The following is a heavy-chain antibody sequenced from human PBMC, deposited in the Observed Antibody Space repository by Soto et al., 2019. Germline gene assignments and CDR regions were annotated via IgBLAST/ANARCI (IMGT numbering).Heavy chain of an antibody. J-gene: IGHJ6*02. D-gene: IGHD3-9*01. V-gene: IGHV4-59*01. CDR2: IYYSGST. CDR3: AREYYDILTGKSGMDV. CDR1: GGSISSYY. Sequence: PSETLSLTCTVSGGSISSYYWSWIRQPPGKGLEWIGYIYYSGSTNYNPSLKSRVTISVDTSKNQFSLKLSSVTVADTAVYYCAREYYDILTGKSGMDVWGQGTTVTVSS.